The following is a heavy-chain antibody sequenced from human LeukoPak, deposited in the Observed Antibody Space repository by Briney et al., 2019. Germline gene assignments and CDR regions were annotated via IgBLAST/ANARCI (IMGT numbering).Heavy chain of an antibody. Sequence: ASVKVSCKASGYTFTSYYMHWVRQAPGQGLEWMGIINPSGGSTSYAQKFQGRVTITADKSTSTAYMELSSLRSEDTAVYYCARGLEAAPEYWGQGTLVTVSS. J-gene: IGHJ4*02. CDR3: ARGLEAAPEY. V-gene: IGHV1-46*01. CDR1: GYTFTSYY. CDR2: INPSGGST. D-gene: IGHD2-15*01.